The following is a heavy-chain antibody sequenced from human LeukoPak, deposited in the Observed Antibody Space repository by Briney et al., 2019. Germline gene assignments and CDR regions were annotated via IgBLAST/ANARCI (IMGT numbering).Heavy chain of an antibody. CDR2: INPNSGGT. CDR1: GYTFTGYY. D-gene: IGHD3-22*01. Sequence: VASVKVSSTASGYTFTGYYMHWVRQAPGQGREWMGRINPNSGGTNYAQKFQGRVTITRDTSISTAYMDLSRLRSDDTAVYYCARTYYYDSSGSISDAFDIWGQGTMVTVSS. V-gene: IGHV1-2*06. J-gene: IGHJ3*02. CDR3: ARTYYYDSSGSISDAFDI.